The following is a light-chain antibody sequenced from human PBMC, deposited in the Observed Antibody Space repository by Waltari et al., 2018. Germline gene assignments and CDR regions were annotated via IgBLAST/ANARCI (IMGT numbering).Light chain of an antibody. Sequence: SYELTQPPSVSVSPGQTARITCSGDALPKQYAYWYQQKPGQAPVLVIYKARKRPSGIPERFSGSSSGTTVTLTISGVQAEDEADYYCQSADSSGTYVVFGGGTKLTVL. CDR2: KAR. CDR3: QSADSSGTYVV. V-gene: IGLV3-25*03. J-gene: IGLJ2*01. CDR1: ALPKQY.